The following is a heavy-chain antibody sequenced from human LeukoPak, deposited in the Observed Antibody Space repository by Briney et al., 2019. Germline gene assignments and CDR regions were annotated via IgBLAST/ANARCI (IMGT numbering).Heavy chain of an antibody. Sequence: ASVKVSCKASGYTFTNYDINWVRQATGQGLEWMGWMNPNSGNTGYAQKFQGRVTITRNTSISTAYMELSSLRSEDTAVYYCIIFGESTDFDYWGQGTLVTVSS. CDR3: IIFGESTDFDY. CDR2: MNPNSGNT. CDR1: GYTFTNYD. J-gene: IGHJ4*02. D-gene: IGHD3-10*01. V-gene: IGHV1-8*03.